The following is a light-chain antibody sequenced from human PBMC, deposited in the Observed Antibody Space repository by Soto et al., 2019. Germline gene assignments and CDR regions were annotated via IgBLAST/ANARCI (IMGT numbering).Light chain of an antibody. CDR3: SSYTTSSTLV. CDR2: EVT. J-gene: IGLJ2*01. Sequence: QSALTQPASVSGSPGQSITISCTGTSSDVGAYNYVSWYQQHPGKAPKLMIYEVTNRPLGVSNRFSGSKSGNTASLTISGLPTEDDADYYCSSYTTSSTLVFGGGTKLTVL. CDR1: SSDVGAYNY. V-gene: IGLV2-14*01.